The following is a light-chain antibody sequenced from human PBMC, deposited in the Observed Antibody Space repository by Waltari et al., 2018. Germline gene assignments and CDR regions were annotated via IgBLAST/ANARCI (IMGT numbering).Light chain of an antibody. J-gene: IGLJ2*01. Sequence: SSELTQDPAVSVAMGQTVRITCQGDSLRSYSESRYQQRPGQAPILVMYDKNNRPSGVPDRFSGSSSDNTASLTITGAQAEDEASYYCHSRDASGVGGSFGGGTKLTVL. CDR3: HSRDASGVGGS. CDR2: DKN. CDR1: SLRSYS. V-gene: IGLV3-19*01.